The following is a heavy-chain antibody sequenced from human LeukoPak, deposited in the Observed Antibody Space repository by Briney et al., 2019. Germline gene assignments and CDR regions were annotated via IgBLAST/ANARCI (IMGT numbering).Heavy chain of an antibody. CDR3: AKSDDNSNFHLTGYLDY. Sequence: GGSLRLSCAASGFTFRDFAMNWVRQAPGKGVEWVSIISRSGEISYHANSVTGRFTISRDNSKSTLYLQMNSLKAEDTAVYFCAKSDDNSNFHLTGYLDYWGQGTLVSVSS. J-gene: IGHJ4*02. V-gene: IGHV3-23*01. CDR1: GFTFRDFA. CDR2: ISRSGEIS. D-gene: IGHD3-22*01.